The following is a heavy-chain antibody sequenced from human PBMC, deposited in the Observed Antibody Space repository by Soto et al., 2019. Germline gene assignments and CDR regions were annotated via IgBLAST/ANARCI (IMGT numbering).Heavy chain of an antibody. D-gene: IGHD3-10*01. CDR3: ARRGMVRGVHNFDY. CDR2: MNPNSGNT. CDR1: GYTFTSYD. V-gene: IGHV1-8*01. J-gene: IGHJ4*02. Sequence: ASVKVSCKASGYTFTSYDINWVRQATGQGLEWMGWMNPNSGNTGYAQKFQGRVTMTRNTSISTAYMELSSLRSEDTAVYYCARRGMVRGVHNFDYWGQGTLVTVSS.